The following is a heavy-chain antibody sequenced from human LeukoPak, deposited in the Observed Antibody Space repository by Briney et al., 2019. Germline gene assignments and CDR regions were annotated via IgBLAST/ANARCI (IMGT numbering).Heavy chain of an antibody. J-gene: IGHJ4*02. V-gene: IGHV1-2*02. D-gene: IGHD3-22*01. Sequence: ASVKVSCKASGYIFTSYNIYWVRQAPGQGLEWMGWISPHSGGTNYAQKFQGRVTMTRDTSISTVYMELSRLRSDDTAVYYCARVSRLYYDTSGRIFDYWGQGTLVTVSS. CDR2: ISPHSGGT. CDR1: GYIFTSYN. CDR3: ARVSRLYYDTSGRIFDY.